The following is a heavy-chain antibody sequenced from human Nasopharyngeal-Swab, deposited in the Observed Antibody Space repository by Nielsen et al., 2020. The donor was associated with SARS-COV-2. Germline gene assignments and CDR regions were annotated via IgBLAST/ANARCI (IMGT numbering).Heavy chain of an antibody. D-gene: IGHD3-16*02. Sequence: GESLKISCAASGFTFSSYEMNWVRQAPGKGLEWVSSISSSSSYIYYADSVKGRFTISRDNAKNSLYLQMNSLRAEDTAVYYCARGAYDYVWGSYRPIDYWGQGTLVTVSS. J-gene: IGHJ4*02. CDR3: ARGAYDYVWGSYRPIDY. CDR1: GFTFSSYE. CDR2: ISSSSSYI. V-gene: IGHV3-21*01.